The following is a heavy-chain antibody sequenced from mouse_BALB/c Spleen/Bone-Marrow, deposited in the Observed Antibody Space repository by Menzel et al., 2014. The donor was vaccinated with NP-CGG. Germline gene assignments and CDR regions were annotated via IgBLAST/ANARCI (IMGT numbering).Heavy chain of an antibody. CDR2: ISSGGGT. CDR1: GFTFSSYA. V-gene: IGHV5-6-5*01. J-gene: IGHJ4*01. Sequence: EVKLVESGGGLVKPGGSLKLSCAGSGFTFSSYAMSWGRQTPEKRLEWVASISSGGGTYYPASVKGRFTISRDNVRNSLYLQMSSLRSEDTAMYYCARGGGLRGLYPMDYWGQGTSVTVSS. CDR3: ARGGGLRGLYPMDY. D-gene: IGHD2-4*01.